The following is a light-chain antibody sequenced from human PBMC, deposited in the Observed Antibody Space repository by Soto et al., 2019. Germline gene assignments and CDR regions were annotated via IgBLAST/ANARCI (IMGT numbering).Light chain of an antibody. CDR1: SSDVGGYNF. CDR3: CSYAGSYTLGV. Sequence: QSALTQPRSVSGSPGQSVTISCIGTSSDVGGYNFVSWYQQYPGKAPKLIIYDVSKRPSGVPDRFSGSKSGNTASLTISGLQAEDEADYYCCSYAGSYTLGVFGGGTKLTVL. CDR2: DVS. V-gene: IGLV2-11*01. J-gene: IGLJ3*02.